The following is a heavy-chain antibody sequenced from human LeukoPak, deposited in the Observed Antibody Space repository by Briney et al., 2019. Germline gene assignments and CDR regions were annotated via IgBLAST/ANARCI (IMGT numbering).Heavy chain of an antibody. CDR1: GFRFSTYS. Sequence: GGSLRLSCAASGFRFSTYSMNWVRQAPGKGLEWISYISHSGGAEHYTDSVKGRFTISRYNAKNALYLQMNSLRAEDTAVYFCARDYVFAFDYWSQGTLVTVSS. J-gene: IGHJ4*02. V-gene: IGHV3-48*01. D-gene: IGHD3-10*02. CDR2: ISHSGGAE. CDR3: ARDYVFAFDY.